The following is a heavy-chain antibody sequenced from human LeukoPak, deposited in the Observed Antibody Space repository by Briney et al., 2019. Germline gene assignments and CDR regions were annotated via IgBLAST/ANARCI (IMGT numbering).Heavy chain of an antibody. CDR1: RFTFSNYW. J-gene: IGHJ6*03. D-gene: IGHD6-19*01. CDR3: ARESSGWRNYYMDV. V-gene: IGHV3-74*01. Sequence: GGSLRLSCAASRFTFSNYWMHWVRQAPGKGLVGVSRINSDGSSISYADSVKGRFTISRDNAKNTLYLQMNSLRAEDTAVYYCARESSGWRNYYMDVWGKGTTVTISS. CDR2: INSDGSSI.